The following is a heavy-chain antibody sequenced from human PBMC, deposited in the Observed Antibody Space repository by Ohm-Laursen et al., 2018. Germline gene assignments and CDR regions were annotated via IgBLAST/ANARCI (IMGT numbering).Heavy chain of an antibody. V-gene: IGHV3-74*01. Sequence: SLRLSCSASGFTFSSYVMHWVRQAPGKGLVWVSRVSDDGTTTRYADSVKGRFTISRDNAKNTLYLQLNSLRAEDTAVYYCERGYRGNPDYWGQGTLVIVSS. J-gene: IGHJ4*02. CDR2: VSDDGTTT. D-gene: IGHD4-23*01. CDR1: GFTFSSYV. CDR3: ERGYRGNPDY.